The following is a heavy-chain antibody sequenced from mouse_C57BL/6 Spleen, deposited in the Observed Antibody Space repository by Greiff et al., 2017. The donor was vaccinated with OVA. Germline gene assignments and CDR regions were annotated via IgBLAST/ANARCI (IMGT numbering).Heavy chain of an antibody. CDR3: ARSGTTVVYFDY. CDR1: GYTFTSYW. V-gene: IGHV1-69*01. D-gene: IGHD1-1*01. Sequence: VQLQQPGAELVMPGASVKLSCKASGYTFTSYWMHWVKQRPGQGLEWIGEIDPSDSYTNYNQKFKGKSTLTVDKSSSTAYMQLSSLTSEDSAVYYCARSGTTVVYFDYWGKGTTLTVSS. CDR2: IDPSDSYT. J-gene: IGHJ2*01.